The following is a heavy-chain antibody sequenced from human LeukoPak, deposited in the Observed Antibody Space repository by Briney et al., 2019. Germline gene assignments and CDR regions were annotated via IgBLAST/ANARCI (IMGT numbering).Heavy chain of an antibody. CDR2: IGYSGSPI. CDR3: AREYDSRARFDS. CDR1: GDSFISHT. J-gene: IGHJ4*02. Sequence: PGGSLRLSCAGSGDSFISHTMICVRQAPGKGREWISYIGYSGSPIYYADSVKGRFGISRDDAKTSLYLHMNSLRAEDTAFYYCAREYDSRARFDSWGQGILVTVSS. V-gene: IGHV3-48*01. D-gene: IGHD4-11*01.